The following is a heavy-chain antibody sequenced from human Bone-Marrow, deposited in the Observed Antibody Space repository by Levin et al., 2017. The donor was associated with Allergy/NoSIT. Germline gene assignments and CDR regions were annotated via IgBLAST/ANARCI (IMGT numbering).Heavy chain of an antibody. J-gene: IGHJ4*02. CDR1: GFTFSTYT. V-gene: IGHV3-23*01. D-gene: IGHD6-13*01. CDR3: AQAGSISLYDC. CDR2: ISASGGDT. Sequence: PAGGSLRLSCAASGFTFSTYTMSWVRQAPGKGLEWVSDISASGGDTYYADSVKGRFTISRDNSKNTLYLQMNSLRVDDTAISYCAQAGSISLYDCCGQGALVTVSS.